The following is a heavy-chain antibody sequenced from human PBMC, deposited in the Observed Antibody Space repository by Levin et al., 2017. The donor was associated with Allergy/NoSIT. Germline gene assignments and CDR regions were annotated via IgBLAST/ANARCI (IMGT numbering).Heavy chain of an antibody. CDR2: IYYSGST. Sequence: SQTLSLTCTVSGGSISSGDYYWSWIRQPPGKGLEWIGYIYYSGSTYYNPSLKSRVTISVDTSKNQFSLKLSSVTAADTAVYYCARDNSGSSFPGYFQHWGQGTLVTVSS. V-gene: IGHV4-30-4*01. CDR1: GGSISSGDYY. CDR3: ARDNSGSSFPGYFQH. J-gene: IGHJ1*01. D-gene: IGHD6-13*01.